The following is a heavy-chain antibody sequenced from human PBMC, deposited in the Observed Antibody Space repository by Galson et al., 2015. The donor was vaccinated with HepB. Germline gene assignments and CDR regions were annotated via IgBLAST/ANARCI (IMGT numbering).Heavy chain of an antibody. CDR2: MNPNSGNT. J-gene: IGHJ4*02. V-gene: IGHV1-8*01. Sequence: SVKVSCKASGYTFTSYDINWVRQATGQGLEWMGWMNPNSGNTGYAQKFQGRVTMTRNTSISTAYMELSSLRSEDTAVYYCARRIAYCGGDCYYWGQGTLVTVSS. CDR1: GYTFTSYD. CDR3: ARRIAYCGGDCYY. D-gene: IGHD2-21*02.